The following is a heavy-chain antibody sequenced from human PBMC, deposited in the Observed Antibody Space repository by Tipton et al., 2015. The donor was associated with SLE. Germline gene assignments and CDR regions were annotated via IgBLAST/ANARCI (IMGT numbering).Heavy chain of an antibody. CDR3: TTDHYYGSGSYSTFDY. D-gene: IGHD3-10*01. CDR1: GFTFSNAW. J-gene: IGHJ4*02. CDR2: IKSKTDGGTT. Sequence: SLRLSCAASGFTFSNAWMSWVRQAPGKGLEWVGRIKSKTDGGTTDYTAPVKGRFTISRDDSKNTLYLQMNSLKTEDTAVYYCTTDHYYGSGSYSTFDYWGQGTLVTVSS. V-gene: IGHV3-15*01.